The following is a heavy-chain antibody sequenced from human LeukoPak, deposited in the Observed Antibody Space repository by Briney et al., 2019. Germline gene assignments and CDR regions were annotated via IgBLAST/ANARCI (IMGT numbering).Heavy chain of an antibody. CDR1: GGSISSHS. CDR2: IYYSGST. V-gene: IGHV4-59*11. J-gene: IGHJ4*02. D-gene: IGHD3-22*01. CDR3: ARRSGVLDSRDSRYYFDH. Sequence: SETLSLTCIISGGSISSHSWSWIRQPPGKELEYIGYIYYSGSTDYNPSLKSRVTISLDTSKNQFSLNLTSVTAADTAVYYCARRSGVLDSRDSRYYFDHWGQGTLVSVST.